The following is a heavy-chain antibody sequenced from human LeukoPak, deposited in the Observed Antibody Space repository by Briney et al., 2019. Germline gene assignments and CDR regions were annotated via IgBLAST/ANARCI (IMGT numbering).Heavy chain of an antibody. J-gene: IGHJ3*02. CDR1: GGSISSGDYY. Sequence: SETLYLTCTVSGGSISSGDYYWSWIRQPPAKGLEWIGYIYYSGSTYYNPSPKSRVTISVDTSKNQFSLKLSSVTAADTAVYYCARGLRYTGDAFDIWGQGTMVTVSS. V-gene: IGHV4-30-4*08. CDR2: IYYSGST. D-gene: IGHD3-16*02. CDR3: ARGLRYTGDAFDI.